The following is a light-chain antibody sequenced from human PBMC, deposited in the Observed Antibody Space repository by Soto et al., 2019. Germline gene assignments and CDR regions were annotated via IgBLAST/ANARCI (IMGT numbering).Light chain of an antibody. Sequence: DIQLTQSPSFLSASVGDRVTITCRASQGINDYLAWYQQKPGKAPKLLIYAASTLQSEVPSRFSGSASGTEFPLPIRSLQPEDFATYFFQQFNVYPLTFGGGTKVEIK. V-gene: IGKV1-9*01. CDR2: AAS. CDR1: QGINDY. J-gene: IGKJ4*01. CDR3: QQFNVYPLT.